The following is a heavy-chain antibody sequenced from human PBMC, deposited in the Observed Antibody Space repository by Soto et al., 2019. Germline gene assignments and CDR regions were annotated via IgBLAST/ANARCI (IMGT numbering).Heavy chain of an antibody. CDR1: GASISSYY. D-gene: IGHD1-26*01. Sequence: SETLSLTCSVSGASISSYYYTWSRQTPGKGLECIGYIHDSCGSHYNPSLKRRVAISLDTSTSQFSLKLTSVTATATAVYYCVRQGSGALHGLVDVWGQGTTVTVSS. J-gene: IGHJ6*02. CDR3: VRQGSGALHGLVDV. V-gene: IGHV4-59*08. CDR2: IHDSCGS.